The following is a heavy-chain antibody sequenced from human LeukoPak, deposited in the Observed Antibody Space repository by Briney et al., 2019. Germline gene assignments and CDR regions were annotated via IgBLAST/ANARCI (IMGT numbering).Heavy chain of an antibody. CDR3: TTEIGYDSSGYYRDY. CDR2: IKGKTDGGTT. D-gene: IGHD3-22*01. V-gene: IGHV3-15*01. CDR1: GFTFSNAW. Sequence: GGSLRLSCAASGFTFSNAWMSWVRQAPGKGLEWVGRIKGKTDGGTTDYAAPVKGRFTISRDDSKNTLYLQMNSLKTEDTAVYYCTTEIGYDSSGYYRDYWGQGTLVTVSS. J-gene: IGHJ4*02.